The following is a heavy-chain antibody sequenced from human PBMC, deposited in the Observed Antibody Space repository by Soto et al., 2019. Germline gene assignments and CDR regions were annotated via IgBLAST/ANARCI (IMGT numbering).Heavy chain of an antibody. Sequence: QVQLQESGPGLVKPSGTLSLTCAVSGDSMTNTNWWSWVRQPPGKGLEWIGEIYHSGSTNYNPSLRSRITMSVNKSKNQFSLNLTSVDAADTAVYYCAKRALRRLRFVETHWGQGTLVTVSS. CDR1: GDSMTNTNW. J-gene: IGHJ4*02. CDR3: AKRALRRLRFVETH. V-gene: IGHV4-4*02. CDR2: IYHSGST. D-gene: IGHD3-3*01.